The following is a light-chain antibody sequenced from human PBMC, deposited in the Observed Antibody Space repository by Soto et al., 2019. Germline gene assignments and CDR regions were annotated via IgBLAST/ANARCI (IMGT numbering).Light chain of an antibody. CDR1: QSISSW. CDR2: DAS. J-gene: IGKJ1*01. CDR3: QQYNSYWT. Sequence: DIQMTQSPSTLSASVGDRLTITCRASQSISSWLAWYQQKPGKAPKLLIYDASTLESGVPSRFSGSGSGTEFTLTITSLQPDDFATYYCQQYNSYWTCGQGTKVEIK. V-gene: IGKV1-5*01.